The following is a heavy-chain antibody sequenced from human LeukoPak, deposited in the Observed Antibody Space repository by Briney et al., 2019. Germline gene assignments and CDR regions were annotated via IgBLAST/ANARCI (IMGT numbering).Heavy chain of an antibody. Sequence: GGSLRLSCAASGFTFSSYWMSWVRQAPGKGLEWVANIKQDGSEKYYVDSVKGRFTISRDNAKNSLYLQMNSLRAEDTAVYYCARLPHPLVLLFNWFDPWGQGTLVTVSS. CDR3: ARLPHPLVLLFNWFDP. CDR1: GFTFSSYW. V-gene: IGHV3-7*01. J-gene: IGHJ5*02. CDR2: IKQDGSEK. D-gene: IGHD2-21*02.